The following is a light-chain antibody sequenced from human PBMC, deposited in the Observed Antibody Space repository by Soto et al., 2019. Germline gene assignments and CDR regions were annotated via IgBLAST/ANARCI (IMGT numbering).Light chain of an antibody. J-gene: IGLJ1*01. CDR2: EGS. CDR1: SSDVGSYNL. V-gene: IGLV2-23*01. CDR3: CSYAGSSTSPGYV. Sequence: VLTQPASVSGSPGQSITISCTGTSSDVGSYNLVSWYQQHPGKAPKLMIYEGSKRPSGVSNRFSGSKSGNTASLTISGLQAEDEADYYCCSYAGSSTSPGYVFGTGTKVTVL.